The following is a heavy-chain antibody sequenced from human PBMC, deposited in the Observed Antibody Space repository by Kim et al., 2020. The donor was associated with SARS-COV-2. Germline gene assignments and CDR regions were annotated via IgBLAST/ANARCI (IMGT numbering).Heavy chain of an antibody. CDR2: IYSGGST. Sequence: GGSLRLSCAASGFTVSSNYMSWVRQAPGKGLEWVSVIYSGGSTYYADSVKGRFTISRHNSKNTLYLQMNSLRAEDTAVYYCARAESGYGSYYYGMDVWGQGTTVTVSS. D-gene: IGHD5-12*01. J-gene: IGHJ6*02. CDR3: ARAESGYGSYYYGMDV. V-gene: IGHV3-53*04. CDR1: GFTVSSNY.